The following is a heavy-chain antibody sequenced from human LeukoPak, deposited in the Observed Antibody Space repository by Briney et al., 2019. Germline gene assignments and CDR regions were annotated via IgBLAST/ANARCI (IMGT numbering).Heavy chain of an antibody. V-gene: IGHV1-8*01. Sequence: ASVKVSCKASGYTFTGYDINWVRQATGQGLEWMGWMNPNSGNTGYAQKFQGRVTMTRNTSISTAYMELSSLRSEDTAVYYCARATRGSYDFDYWGQGTLVTVSS. CDR3: ARATRGSYDFDY. J-gene: IGHJ4*02. CDR2: MNPNSGNT. D-gene: IGHD1-26*01. CDR1: GYTFTGYD.